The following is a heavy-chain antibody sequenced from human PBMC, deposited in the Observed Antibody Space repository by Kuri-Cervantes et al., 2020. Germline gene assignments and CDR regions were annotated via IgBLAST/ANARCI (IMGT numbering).Heavy chain of an antibody. D-gene: IGHD6-19*01. J-gene: IGHJ4*02. CDR1: GFTFDDYA. CDR3: AKDPYSSGWYSFFDY. V-gene: IGHV3-9*01. Sequence: GGSLRLSCAASGFTFDDYAMHWVRQAPGKGLEWVSGISWNSGSIGYADSVKGRFTISRDNAKNSLYLQMNSLRAEDTALYYCAKDPYSSGWYSFFDYWDQGTLVTVSS. CDR2: ISWNSGSI.